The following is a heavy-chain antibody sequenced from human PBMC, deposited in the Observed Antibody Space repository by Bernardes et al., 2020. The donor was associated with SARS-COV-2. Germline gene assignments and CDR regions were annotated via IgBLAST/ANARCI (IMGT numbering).Heavy chain of an antibody. D-gene: IGHD2-2*01. CDR1: GYSLSSFP. V-gene: IGHV3-64D*08. CDR3: VTRNCSRTACYEDY. Sequence: GSLRLSCSGSGYSLSSFPMHWVRQAPGKGLDYISAINSNGASTYYADSVKGRFTISRDNSKNTLYLQMSRLRAEDTAVYYCVTRNCSRTACYEDYWGQGTLVTVSS. J-gene: IGHJ4*02. CDR2: INSNGAST.